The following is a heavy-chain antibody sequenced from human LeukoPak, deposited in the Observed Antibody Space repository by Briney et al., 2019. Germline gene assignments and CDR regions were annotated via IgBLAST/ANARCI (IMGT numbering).Heavy chain of an antibody. CDR3: ARTTPLLITRFAFDI. J-gene: IGHJ3*02. V-gene: IGHV3-21*01. CDR1: GFTFSSYS. CDR2: ISSSSSYI. Sequence: GGSLRLSCAASGFTFSSYSMNWVRQAPGKGLEWVSSISSSSSYIYYADSVKGRFTISRDNSKNTLYLQMNSLRAEDTAVYYCARTTPLLITRFAFDIWGQGTMVTVSS. D-gene: IGHD3-16*01.